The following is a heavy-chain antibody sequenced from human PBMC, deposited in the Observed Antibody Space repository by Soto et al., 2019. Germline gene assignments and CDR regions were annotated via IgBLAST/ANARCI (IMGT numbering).Heavy chain of an antibody. D-gene: IGHD2-21*01. CDR2: IIPILGIA. V-gene: IGHV1-69*04. J-gene: IGHJ6*02. Sequence: ASVKVSCKASGGTFSSYTISWVRQAPGQGLEWMGRIIPILGIANYAQKFQGRVTITADKSTSTAYMELSSLRSEDTAVYYCARDVVSGARDVWGQGTTVPVSS. CDR1: GGTFSSYT. CDR3: ARDVVSGARDV.